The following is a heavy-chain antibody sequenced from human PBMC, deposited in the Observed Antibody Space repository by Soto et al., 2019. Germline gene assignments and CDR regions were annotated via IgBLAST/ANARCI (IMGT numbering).Heavy chain of an antibody. V-gene: IGHV4-39*01. J-gene: IGHJ4*02. D-gene: IGHD3-22*01. CDR1: GGSISSSSYY. CDR2: IYYSGST. CDR3: ARRKGNPYYDSSGYSDY. Sequence: SETLSLTCTVSGGSISSSSYYWGWIRQPPGKGLEWIGSIYYSGSTYYNPSLKSRVTISVDTSKNQFSLKLSSVTAADTAVYYCARRKGNPYYDSSGYSDYWGQGTLVTVSS.